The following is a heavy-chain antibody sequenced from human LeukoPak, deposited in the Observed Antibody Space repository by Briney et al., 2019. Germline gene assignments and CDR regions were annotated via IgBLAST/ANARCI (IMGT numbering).Heavy chain of an antibody. V-gene: IGHV1-69*04. CDR3: ARGSGYQLPLDY. Sequence: SVKVSCKPSGGTFSSYAISWVRQAPGQGLEWMGRIIPILGIANYAQKFQGRVTITADKSTSTAYMELSSLRSEDTAVYYCARGSGYQLPLDYWGQGTLVTVSS. D-gene: IGHD2-2*01. CDR2: IIPILGIA. J-gene: IGHJ4*02. CDR1: GGTFSSYA.